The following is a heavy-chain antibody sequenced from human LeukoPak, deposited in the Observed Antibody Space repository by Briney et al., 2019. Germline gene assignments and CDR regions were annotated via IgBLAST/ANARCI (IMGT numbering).Heavy chain of an antibody. CDR2: MNPNSGNT. J-gene: IGHJ4*02. Sequence: GASVKVSCKTSGYTFTSYDINWVRQATGQGLEWMGWMNPNSGNTGYAQNFQGRVTMTRNTSINTAYMELSSLRSEDTAVYYCATGQSYNWNFDYWGXGTLVTVSS. D-gene: IGHD1-20*01. V-gene: IGHV1-8*01. CDR3: ATGQSYNWNFDY. CDR1: GYTFTSYD.